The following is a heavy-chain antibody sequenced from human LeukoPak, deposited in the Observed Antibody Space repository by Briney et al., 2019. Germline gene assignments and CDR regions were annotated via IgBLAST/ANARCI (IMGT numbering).Heavy chain of an antibody. V-gene: IGHV4-38-2*01. D-gene: IGHD3-3*01. Sequence: PSETLSLTCGVSGYPISSGYYWGWIRQPPGRGLEWIGSIYHSGSTYYNPSLKSRVTISVDTSKNQFSLKLSSVTAADTAVYYCARWDSGEWFHDAFDIWGQGTRVTVSS. CDR2: IYHSGST. J-gene: IGHJ3*02. CDR1: GYPISSGYY. CDR3: ARWDSGEWFHDAFDI.